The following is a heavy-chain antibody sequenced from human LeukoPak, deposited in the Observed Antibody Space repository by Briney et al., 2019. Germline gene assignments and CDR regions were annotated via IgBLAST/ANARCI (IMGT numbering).Heavy chain of an antibody. CDR2: ISSSSSYI. CDR3: ASDPTVASSY. Sequence: GGSLRLSCAASGFTFDDYAMHWVRQTPGKGLEWVSSISSSSSYINYADSVKGRFTISRDNAKNSLYLQMNSLRAEDTAVYYCASDPTVASSYWGQGTPVTVSS. V-gene: IGHV3-21*01. CDR1: GFTFDDYA. D-gene: IGHD4-23*01. J-gene: IGHJ4*02.